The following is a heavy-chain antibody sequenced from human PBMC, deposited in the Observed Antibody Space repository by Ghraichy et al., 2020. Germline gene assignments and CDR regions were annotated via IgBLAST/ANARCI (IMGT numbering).Heavy chain of an antibody. CDR3: ARGTQTAMVGFY. CDR2: IYYSGST. D-gene: IGHD5-18*01. V-gene: IGHV4-39*01. CDR1: GGSISSSSYY. J-gene: IGHJ4*02. Sequence: SETLTLTCTVSGGSISSSSYYWGWIRQPPGKGLEWIGSIYYSGSTYYNPSLKSRVTISVDTSKNQFSLKLSSVTAADTAVYYCARGTQTAMVGFYWGQGTLVTVSS.